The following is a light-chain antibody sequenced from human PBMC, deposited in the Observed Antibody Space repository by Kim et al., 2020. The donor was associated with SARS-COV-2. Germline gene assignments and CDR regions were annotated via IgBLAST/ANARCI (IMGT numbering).Light chain of an antibody. CDR1: RSNMGNNY. CDR3: GTWDTSLTAGV. J-gene: IGLJ3*02. Sequence: GQIVTISCSGSRSNMGNNYVSWYQQLPGTAPKLIIYDNSKRSSGIPDRFSGSKSGTSATLGITGLQTGDEADYYCGTWDTSLTAGVFGGGTQLTVL. CDR2: DNS. V-gene: IGLV1-51*01.